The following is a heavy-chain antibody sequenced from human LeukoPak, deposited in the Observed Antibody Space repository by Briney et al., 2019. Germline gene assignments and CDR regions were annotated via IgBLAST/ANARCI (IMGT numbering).Heavy chain of an antibody. CDR1: GGSISSYY. CDR3: ARRNTYYYDSSGYYYFDY. V-gene: IGHV4-59*08. J-gene: IGHJ4*02. CDR2: IYYSGST. D-gene: IGHD3-22*01. Sequence: PSETLSLTCTVSGGSISSYYWSWIRQPPGKGLEWIGYIYYSGSTNYNPSLKSRVTISLDASKNQFSLKLNSVAAADTAVYYCARRNTYYYDSSGYYYFDYWGQGTLVTVSS.